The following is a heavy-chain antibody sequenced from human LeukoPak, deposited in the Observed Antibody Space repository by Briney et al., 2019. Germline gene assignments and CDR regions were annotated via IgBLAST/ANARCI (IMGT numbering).Heavy chain of an antibody. CDR3: ARLYSNAFDI. Sequence: PSETLSLTCTVSGGSMTTHHWNWIRQTPGKGLEWIGYVFDSGRTKVNPSLTSRVTISVDTSKNQFSLKLSSVTAADTAVYYCARLYSNAFDIWGQGTMVTVSS. V-gene: IGHV4-59*11. D-gene: IGHD3-16*01. CDR1: GGSMTTHH. J-gene: IGHJ3*02. CDR2: VFDSGRT.